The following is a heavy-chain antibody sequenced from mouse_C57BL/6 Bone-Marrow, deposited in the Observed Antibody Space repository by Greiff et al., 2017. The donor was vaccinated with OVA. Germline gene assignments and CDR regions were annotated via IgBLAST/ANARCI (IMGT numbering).Heavy chain of an antibody. V-gene: IGHV5-4*01. Sequence: EVQGVESGGGLVKPGGSLKLSCAASGFTFSSYAMSWVRQTPEKRLEWVATISDGGSHTYYPDNVKGRFTISRDNAKNNLYLQMSHLKSEDTAMYYCARDGFTTYPFAYWGQGTLVTVSA. D-gene: IGHD1-1*01. CDR1: GFTFSSYA. CDR3: ARDGFTTYPFAY. J-gene: IGHJ3*01. CDR2: ISDGGSHT.